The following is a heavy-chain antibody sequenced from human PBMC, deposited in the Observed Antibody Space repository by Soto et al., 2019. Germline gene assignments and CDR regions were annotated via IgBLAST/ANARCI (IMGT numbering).Heavy chain of an antibody. CDR3: ARRVPTMGFDY. CDR2: IYYSGST. V-gene: IGHV4-39*01. CDR1: GGSISSSSYY. D-gene: IGHD3-10*02. Sequence: SETLSLTCAVSGGSISSSSYYWGWIRQPPGKGLEWIGSIYYSGSTYYNPSLKSRVTISVDTSKNQFSLKLSSVTAADTAVYYCARRVPTMGFDYWGQGTLVTVSS. J-gene: IGHJ4*02.